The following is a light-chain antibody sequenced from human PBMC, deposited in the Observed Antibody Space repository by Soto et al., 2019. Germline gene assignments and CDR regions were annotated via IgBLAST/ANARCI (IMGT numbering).Light chain of an antibody. V-gene: IGLV2-14*01. CDR3: SSYTISNTLV. Sequence: QSVLTQPASVSGSPGQSITISCTGTSSDVGGYNYVSWYQQYPGKAPKLMIYDVSNRPSGVSNRFSGSKPGNTASLTISGLRAEDEADYYCSSYTISNTLVFGSGTKVTVL. CDR1: SSDVGGYNY. CDR2: DVS. J-gene: IGLJ1*01.